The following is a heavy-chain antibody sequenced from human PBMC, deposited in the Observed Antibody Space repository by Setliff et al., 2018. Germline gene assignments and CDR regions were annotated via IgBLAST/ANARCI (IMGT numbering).Heavy chain of an antibody. D-gene: IGHD4-17*01. CDR2: FFRRGST. CDR1: GYSINSGYY. J-gene: IGHJ1*01. V-gene: IGHV4-38-2*01. Sequence: PSETLSLTCVVSGYSINSGYYWGWIRQTPQKGLEWIATFFRRGSTYYNPSLQSRVSISVDTSKNQFSLKVHSLTVADTAVYYCAIPGYGGYFGYFRNWSQGTLVTVSS. CDR3: AIPGYGGYFGYFRN.